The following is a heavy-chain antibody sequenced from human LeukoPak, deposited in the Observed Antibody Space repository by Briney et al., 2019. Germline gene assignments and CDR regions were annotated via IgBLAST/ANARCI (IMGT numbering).Heavy chain of an antibody. V-gene: IGHV4-39*07. J-gene: IGHJ3*02. CDR2: IYYSGST. CDR1: GGSISSSSYY. D-gene: IGHD2-2*01. CDR3: ARPYQLLDAFDI. Sequence: SETLSLTCTVSGGSISSSSYYWGWIRQPPGKGLEWIGSIYYSGSTYYNPSLKSRVTISVDTSKNQFSLKLSSVTAADTAVYYCARPYQLLDAFDIWGQGTMDTVSS.